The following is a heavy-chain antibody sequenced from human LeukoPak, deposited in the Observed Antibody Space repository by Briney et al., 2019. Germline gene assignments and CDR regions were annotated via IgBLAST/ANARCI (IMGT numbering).Heavy chain of an antibody. CDR1: AFTFSNYA. V-gene: IGHV3-23*01. CDR2: VSGNGGTT. Sequence: GGSLRLSCAASAFTFSNYAISWVRQAPGKGLEWVSTVSGNGGTTFYGDSVRGRFTISRDNSKNTLYLQINSLRAEDTAVYYCAKNFRGHGYYYYYMDVWGKGTTVTVSS. D-gene: IGHD3-10*01. CDR3: AKNFRGHGYYYYYMDV. J-gene: IGHJ6*03.